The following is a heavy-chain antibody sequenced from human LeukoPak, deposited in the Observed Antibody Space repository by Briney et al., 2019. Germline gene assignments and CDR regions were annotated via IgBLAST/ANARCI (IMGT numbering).Heavy chain of an antibody. J-gene: IGHJ3*02. V-gene: IGHV3-64*01. D-gene: IGHD6-13*01. CDR2: ISSNGGST. Sequence: PGGSLRLSCAASGFTFSSCAMHWVRQAPGKGLEYASAISSNGGSTYYANSLKGRFTISRDNSKNTLYLQMGSLRAEDMAVYYCARVYSSSWYSAFDIWGQGTMVTVSS. CDR1: GFTFSSCA. CDR3: ARVYSSSWYSAFDI.